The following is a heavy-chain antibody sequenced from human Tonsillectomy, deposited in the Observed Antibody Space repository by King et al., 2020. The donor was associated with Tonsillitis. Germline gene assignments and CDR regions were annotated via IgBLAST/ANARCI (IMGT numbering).Heavy chain of an antibody. D-gene: IGHD3-3*02. CDR3: ARGPRILGVDQRSYYFDS. CDR1: GGSFSGYY. CDR2: INHSGST. J-gene: IGHJ4*02. V-gene: IGHV4-34*01. Sequence: QVQLQQWGAGLLKPSETLSLTCAVYGGSFSGYYWSWIRQPPGKGLEWIGEINHSGSTNYNPSLKSRVTISVDTSKNHFSLNLSSVTAADTAVYYCARGPRILGVDQRSYYFDSWGQGTLVTVSS.